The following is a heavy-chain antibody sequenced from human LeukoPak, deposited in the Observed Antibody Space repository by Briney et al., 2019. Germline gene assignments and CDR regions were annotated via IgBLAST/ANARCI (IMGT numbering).Heavy chain of an antibody. Sequence: GGSLRLSCAASGFTFDDYAMHWVRQAPGKGLEWVSGISWNSGSIGYADSVKGRFTISRDNAKNTLYLQMNSLRAEDTAVYYCAKSPLRYCTVSTCYPLDYWGQGTLVTVSS. V-gene: IGHV3-9*01. D-gene: IGHD2-8*02. J-gene: IGHJ4*02. CDR2: ISWNSGSI. CDR1: GFTFDDYA. CDR3: AKSPLRYCTVSTCYPLDY.